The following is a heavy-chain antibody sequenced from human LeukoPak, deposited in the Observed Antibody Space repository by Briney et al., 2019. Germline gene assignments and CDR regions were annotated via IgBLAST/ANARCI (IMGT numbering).Heavy chain of an antibody. Sequence: SETLSLTCAVYGGSFSGYYWSWIRQPPGKGLEWIGEINHSGSTNYNPSLKSRVTISVDTSKNQFSLKRSSVTAADTAVYYCARGRRGTVYYYMDVWGQGTTVTVSS. V-gene: IGHV4-34*01. D-gene: IGHD1-1*01. J-gene: IGHJ6*03. CDR2: INHSGST. CDR3: ARGRRGTVYYYMDV. CDR1: GGSFSGYY.